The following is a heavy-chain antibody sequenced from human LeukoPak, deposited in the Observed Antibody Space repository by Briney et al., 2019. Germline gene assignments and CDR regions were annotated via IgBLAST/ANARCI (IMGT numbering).Heavy chain of an antibody. CDR2: INHNGNVN. Sequence: GGSLRLSCAASGFTFSSFTMSWARQAPGKGLEWVASINHNGNVNYYVDSVKGRFTISRDNAKNSLYLQMSNLRAEDTAVYFCARGGGLDVWGQGATVTVSS. CDR3: ARGGGLDV. V-gene: IGHV3-7*03. CDR1: GFTFSSFT. D-gene: IGHD3-16*01. J-gene: IGHJ6*02.